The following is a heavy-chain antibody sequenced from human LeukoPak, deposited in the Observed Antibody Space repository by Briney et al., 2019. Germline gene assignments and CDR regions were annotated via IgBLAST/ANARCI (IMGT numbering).Heavy chain of an antibody. D-gene: IGHD5-24*01. CDR3: ARGITIEMTTMSGGSDY. J-gene: IGHJ4*02. CDR2: LNPNSGDT. V-gene: IGHV1-2*02. Sequence: GASVKVSCKASGYTFTDYYMHWVRQAPGQGLEWMGWLNPNSGDTNYARKFQGRVSMTRDTSISTAYMDLSDLRSDDTAVYYCARGITIEMTTMSGGSDYWGQGTLVTVSS. CDR1: GYTFTDYY.